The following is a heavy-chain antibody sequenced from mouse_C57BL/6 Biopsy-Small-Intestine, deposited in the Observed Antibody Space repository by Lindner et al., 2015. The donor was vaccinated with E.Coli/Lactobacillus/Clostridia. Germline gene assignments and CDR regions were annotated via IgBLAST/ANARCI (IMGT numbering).Heavy chain of an antibody. Sequence: VQLQESGPELVKPGASVKISCKASGYSFTGYYMSWVKQSPEKSLEWIGEINPSTDGTGYNQKFKGKATLTVDKYSSTAYMQLKSLTSEDSAVYYCARSYYDNLDYWGQGTTLTVSS. J-gene: IGHJ2*01. CDR3: ARSYYDNLDY. D-gene: IGHD2-10*01. V-gene: IGHV1-42*01. CDR1: GYSFTGYY. CDR2: INPSTDGT.